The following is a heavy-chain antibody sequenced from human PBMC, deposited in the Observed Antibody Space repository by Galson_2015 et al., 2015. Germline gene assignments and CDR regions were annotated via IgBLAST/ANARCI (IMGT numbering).Heavy chain of an antibody. CDR2: TSHDGKNK. J-gene: IGHJ6*02. Sequence: KGLEWVAGTSHDGKNKYYVDSVKGRFTISTDNSNHTLHLQLNSLRHDDTAVYFCARDLSYCTGSSCYLDFYYGMDVWGQGTTVTVSS. D-gene: IGHD2-8*02. CDR3: ARDLSYCTGSSCYLDFYYGMDV. V-gene: IGHV3-30*03.